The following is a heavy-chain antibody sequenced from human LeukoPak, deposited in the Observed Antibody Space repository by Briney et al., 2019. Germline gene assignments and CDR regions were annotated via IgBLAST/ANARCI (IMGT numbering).Heavy chain of an antibody. V-gene: IGHV4-59*01. CDR2: IYYSGST. D-gene: IGHD3-3*01. CDR3: ARGTDGWYYDFWSGYYTWGSWFDP. CDR1: GGSISSYY. J-gene: IGHJ5*02. Sequence: SETLSLTCTVSGGSISSYYWSWIRQPPGKGLEWIGYIYYSGSTNYNPSLKSRVTISVETSKNEFSLKLRSVTAADTAVYYCARGTDGWYYDFWSGYYTWGSWFDPWGQGTLVPVSS.